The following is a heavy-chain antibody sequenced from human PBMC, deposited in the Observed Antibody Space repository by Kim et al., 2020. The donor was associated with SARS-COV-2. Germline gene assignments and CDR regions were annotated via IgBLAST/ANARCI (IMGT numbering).Heavy chain of an antibody. CDR2: IKQDGSEK. CDR1: GFTFSSYW. J-gene: IGHJ5*02. V-gene: IGHV3-7*01. CDR3: ARDRGGILTGYYWFDP. D-gene: IGHD3-9*01. Sequence: GGSLRLSCAASGFTFSSYWMSWVRQAPGKGLEWVANIKQDGSEKYYVDSVKGRFTISRDNAKNSLYLQMNSLRAEDTAVYYCARDRGGILTGYYWFDPWGQGTLVTVSS.